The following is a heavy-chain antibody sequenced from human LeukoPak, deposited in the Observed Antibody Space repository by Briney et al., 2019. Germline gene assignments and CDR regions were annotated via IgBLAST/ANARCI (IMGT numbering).Heavy chain of an antibody. V-gene: IGHV3-7*03. CDR3: ARLKAWFGELLPYYFDY. CDR1: GFTFSSYA. Sequence: GGSLRLSCAASGFTFSSYAMTWVRQAPGKGLEWVANIKQDGSEKYYVDSVKGRFTISRDNAKNSLYLQMNSLRAEDTAVYYCARLKAWFGELLPYYFDYWGQGTLVTVSS. CDR2: IKQDGSEK. J-gene: IGHJ4*02. D-gene: IGHD3-10*01.